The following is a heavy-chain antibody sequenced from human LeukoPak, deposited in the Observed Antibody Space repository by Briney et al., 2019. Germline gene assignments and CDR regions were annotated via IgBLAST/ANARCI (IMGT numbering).Heavy chain of an antibody. Sequence: GASVKVSCKASGYTFTSYGISWVRRAPGQGLEWMGWISAYNGNTNYAQKLQGRVTMTTDTSTSTAYMELRSLRSDDTAVYYCARLNYYDSSGYPRPKYYFDYWGQGTLVTVSS. CDR2: ISAYNGNT. D-gene: IGHD3-22*01. J-gene: IGHJ4*02. CDR1: GYTFTSYG. V-gene: IGHV1-18*01. CDR3: ARLNYYDSSGYPRPKYYFDY.